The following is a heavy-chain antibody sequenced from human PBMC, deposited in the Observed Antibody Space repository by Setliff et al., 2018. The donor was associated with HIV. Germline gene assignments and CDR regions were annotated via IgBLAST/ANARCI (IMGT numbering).Heavy chain of an antibody. CDR2: IYTRGSA. CDR3: ARGRWDMAAAGTTEYFQY. J-gene: IGHJ1*01. CDR1: GDFISSGNFH. Sequence: SETLSLTCTVSGDFISSGNFHWNWIRQPAGKGPEWIGLIYTRGSASYNPSLMSRVTMSVDTSKNQFSLKLNSVTAADTAMYYCARGRWDMAAAGTTEYFQYWGQGTLVTVSS. D-gene: IGHD6-13*01. V-gene: IGHV4-61*02.